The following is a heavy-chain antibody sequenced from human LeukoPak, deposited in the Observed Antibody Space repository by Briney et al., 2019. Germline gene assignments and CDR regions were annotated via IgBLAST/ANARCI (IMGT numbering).Heavy chain of an antibody. CDR2: INHSGSS. CDR1: GGSFSDYC. CDR3: ARGGRPWQTYLWFDP. V-gene: IGHV4-34*01. D-gene: IGHD5-12*01. Sequence: SETLSLTCAVYGGSFSDYCWTWIRQPPGKGLEWIGEINHSGSSNYNPSLKSRVTISVDTSKNQFSLKLTSVSAADTAVYYCARGGRPWQTYLWFDPWGQGTLVTVSS. J-gene: IGHJ5*02.